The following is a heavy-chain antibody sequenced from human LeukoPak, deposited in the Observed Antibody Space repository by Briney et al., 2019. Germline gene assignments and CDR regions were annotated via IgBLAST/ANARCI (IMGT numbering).Heavy chain of an antibody. CDR3: ARTVPAPGQAGYFDY. V-gene: IGHV4-4*02. CDR2: IYHSGST. Sequence: SGTLSLTCAVSGGSISSSNWWSWVRQPPGKGLEWIGEIYHSGSTNYNPSLKSRVTISVDKSKNQFSLKLSSVTAADTAVYYCARTVPAPGQAGYFDYWGQGTLVTVSS. CDR1: GGSISSSNW. J-gene: IGHJ4*02. D-gene: IGHD3-10*01.